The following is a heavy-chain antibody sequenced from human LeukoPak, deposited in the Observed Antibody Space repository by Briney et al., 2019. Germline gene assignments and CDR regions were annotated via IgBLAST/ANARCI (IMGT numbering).Heavy chain of an antibody. CDR1: GFTFSSYS. CDR2: ISSGSSYI. Sequence: PGGTLRLSCAASGFTFSSYSMNWVRQAPGKGLEWVSSISSGSSYIYYADSVKGRFTISRDNAKNSLYLQMNSLRAEDTAVYYCARDLPTMTRYYFDYWGQGTLVTVSS. V-gene: IGHV3-21*01. CDR3: ARDLPTMTRYYFDY. D-gene: IGHD3-22*01. J-gene: IGHJ4*02.